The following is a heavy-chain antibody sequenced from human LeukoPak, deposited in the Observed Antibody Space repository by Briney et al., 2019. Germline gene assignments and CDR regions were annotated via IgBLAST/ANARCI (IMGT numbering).Heavy chain of an antibody. CDR3: ARGGALGFSGYFDL. J-gene: IGHJ2*01. V-gene: IGHV1-2*02. CDR2: INPNSGGT. D-gene: IGHD7-27*01. CDR1: GYTFTGYY. Sequence: ASVKVSCKASGYTFTGYYMHWVRQAPGQGLEWMGWINPNSGGTNYAQKFQGRVTMTRDTSITTAYIEPSSLRSDDTAVYYCARGGALGFSGYFDLWGRGTLVTVSS.